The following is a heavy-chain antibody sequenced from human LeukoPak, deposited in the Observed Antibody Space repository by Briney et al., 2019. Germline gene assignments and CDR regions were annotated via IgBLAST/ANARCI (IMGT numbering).Heavy chain of an antibody. CDR1: GFTFSTYA. J-gene: IGHJ4*02. CDR3: AKDAAGPEY. CDR2: ISGSGDYT. D-gene: IGHD6-13*01. Sequence: WGSLRLSCAASGFTFSTYAMSWVRQAPGKGLEWVSGISGSGDYTYYADSVKGRFTISRDNSKNTLYLQMSSLRVEDTAMYYCAKDAAGPEYWGQGTLVTVSS. V-gene: IGHV3-23*01.